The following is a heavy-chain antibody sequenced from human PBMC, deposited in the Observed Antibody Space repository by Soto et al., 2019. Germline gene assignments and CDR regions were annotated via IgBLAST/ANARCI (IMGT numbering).Heavy chain of an antibody. J-gene: IGHJ5*02. CDR3: ATVTIFGVINWWFDP. D-gene: IGHD3-3*01. CDR1: GYTLTELS. CDR2: FDPEDGET. V-gene: IGHV1-24*01. Sequence: GASVKVSCKVSGYTLTELSMHWVRQAPGKGLEWMGGFDPEDGETIYAQKFQGRVTMTEDTSTDTAYMELSSLRSEDTAVYYCATVTIFGVINWWFDPWGQGTLVTVSS.